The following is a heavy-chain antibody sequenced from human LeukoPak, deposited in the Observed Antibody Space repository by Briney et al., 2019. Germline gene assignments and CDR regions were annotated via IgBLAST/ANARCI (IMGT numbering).Heavy chain of an antibody. J-gene: IGHJ5*02. CDR3: ARANSGCYMS. D-gene: IGHD6-19*01. V-gene: IGHV4-39*07. CDR1: GGSISSSSYY. CDR2: IYYSGST. Sequence: PSETLSLTCTVSGGSISSSSYYWGWIRQPPGKGLEWIGSIYYSGSTYNNPSLKSRVTISVDTSKNQFSLKLSSVTAADTAVYYCARANSGCYMSWGQGTLVTVSS.